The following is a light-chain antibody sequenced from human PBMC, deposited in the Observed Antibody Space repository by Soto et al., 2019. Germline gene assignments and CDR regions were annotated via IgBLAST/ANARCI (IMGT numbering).Light chain of an antibody. J-gene: IGLJ3*02. CDR3: TSYTSSSNWV. CDR1: SSDVGGYNC. Sequence: QSVLTQPASVSGSPGQSITISCTGTSSDVGGYNCVSWYQQHPGKAPKLMIFDVTDRPSGVSNRFSGSKSGNTASLTVSWLQAEDEADYYCTSYTSSSNWVFGGGTKLTVL. V-gene: IGLV2-14*01. CDR2: DVT.